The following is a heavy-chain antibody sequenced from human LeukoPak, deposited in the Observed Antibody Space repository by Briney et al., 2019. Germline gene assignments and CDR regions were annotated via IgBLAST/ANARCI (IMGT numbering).Heavy chain of an antibody. CDR1: GGSINSSSHY. D-gene: IGHD3-3*01. J-gene: IGHJ4*02. V-gene: IGHV4-39*01. Sequence: SETLSLTCTVSGGSINSSSHYWGWIRQPPGKGLEWIGSIYYSGSSHYNPSLKSRVTISVDTSKNQFSLKLSSLTAADTAVYYCARVQGIDFWSGYFDYWGQGTLVTVSS. CDR3: ARVQGIDFWSGYFDY. CDR2: IYYSGSS.